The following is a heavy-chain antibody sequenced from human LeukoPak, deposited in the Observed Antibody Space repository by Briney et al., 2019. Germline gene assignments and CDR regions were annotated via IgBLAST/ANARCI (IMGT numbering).Heavy chain of an antibody. D-gene: IGHD1-26*01. V-gene: IGHV1-18*01. CDR2: ISAYNGNT. J-gene: IGHJ4*02. CDR1: GYTFTSYG. Sequence: GASVKVSCKASGYTFTSYGISWVRQAPGQGLEWTGWISAYNGNTNYAQKLQGRVTMTTDTTTSTAYMELRSLRSDDTAVYYCAISSGSYFTGVDHWGQGTLVTVSS. CDR3: AISSGSYFTGVDH.